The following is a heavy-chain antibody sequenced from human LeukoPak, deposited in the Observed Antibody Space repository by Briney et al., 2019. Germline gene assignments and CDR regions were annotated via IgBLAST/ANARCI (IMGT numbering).Heavy chain of an antibody. J-gene: IGHJ4*02. V-gene: IGHV3-23*01. D-gene: IGHD2-15*01. CDR2: ISGSGATT. CDR3: AKDRLYRGGGSCYGGAFGF. Sequence: GGSLRLSCAASGSTFTSHAPSWVRQAPGKGLEWVSVISGSGATTYYADSVKGRFTISRDNSKNTLYLQMNSLRAEDTAVYYCAKDRLYRGGGSCYGGAFGFWRQGSLVTVSS. CDR1: GSTFTSHA.